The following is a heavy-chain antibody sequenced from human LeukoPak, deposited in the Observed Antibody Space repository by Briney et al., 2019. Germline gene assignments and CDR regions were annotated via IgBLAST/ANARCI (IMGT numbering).Heavy chain of an antibody. D-gene: IGHD2/OR15-2a*01. CDR2: ISSGNIYI. CDR3: ARDWNSMGYYYHMDV. Sequence: SGGSLRLSCAASGFSFSSYSMNWVRQAPGEGLEWVSCISSGNIYIYYADSVKGRFTISRDNAKNSLFLQMNSLRAEDTAVYYCARDWNSMGYYYHMDVWGKGTTVTVSS. V-gene: IGHV3-21*01. J-gene: IGHJ6*03. CDR1: GFSFSSYS.